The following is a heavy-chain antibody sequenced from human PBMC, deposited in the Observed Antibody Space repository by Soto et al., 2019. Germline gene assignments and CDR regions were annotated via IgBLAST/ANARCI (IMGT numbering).Heavy chain of an antibody. V-gene: IGHV1-69*06. Sequence: GASVKVSCKASGGTFSSYAISWVRQAPGQGLEWMGGIIPIFGTANYAQEFQGRVTITADKSTSTAYMELSGLRSEDTAVYYCARDQRRIAARPFYYYGMDVWGQGTTVTVSS. CDR3: ARDQRRIAARPFYYYGMDV. D-gene: IGHD6-6*01. CDR2: IIPIFGTA. J-gene: IGHJ6*02. CDR1: GGTFSSYA.